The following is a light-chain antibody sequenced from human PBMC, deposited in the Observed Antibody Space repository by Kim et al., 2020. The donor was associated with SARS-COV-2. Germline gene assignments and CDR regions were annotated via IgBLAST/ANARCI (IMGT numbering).Light chain of an antibody. J-gene: IGKJ1*01. V-gene: IGKV3-20*01. CDR2: GAS. CDR1: QSVSSNY. CDR3: QQYSSSPAT. Sequence: EIVLTQSPGTLSLSPGERATLSCRASQSVSSNYLAGYQQKPGQAPRLLIYGASSRATCIPDRFSGSGSGTDFTLTITRLEPEDFAVYYCQQYSSSPATFGQGTKVDIK.